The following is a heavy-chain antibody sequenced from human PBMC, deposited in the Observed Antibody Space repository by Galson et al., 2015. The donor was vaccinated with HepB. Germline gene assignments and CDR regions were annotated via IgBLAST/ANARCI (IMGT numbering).Heavy chain of an antibody. V-gene: IGHV3-7*01. J-gene: IGHJ4*02. D-gene: IGHD5-18*01. Sequence: SLRLSCAASGFTFSNYWMNWVRQAPGKGLEWVANIKADGSDKHYVDSVKGRFTISRDNAKNSLNLQMNSLRAEDTAVYYCVPDTSLVTFWGLGTLVIVSS. CDR2: IKADGSDK. CDR1: GFTFSNYW. CDR3: VPDTSLVTF.